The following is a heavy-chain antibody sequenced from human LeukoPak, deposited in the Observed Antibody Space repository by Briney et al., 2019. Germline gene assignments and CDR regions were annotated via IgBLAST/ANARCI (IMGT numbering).Heavy chain of an antibody. V-gene: IGHV3-15*01. CDR1: GITFSEAW. Sequence: GGSLRLSCAASGITFSEAWLSWVPQAPGKGLEWVGRTMSKSDGGTTDYAAPVKGRFTISRDDSTNTLYLQMNSLKIEDTAVYYCSSGTPVDYWGQGTLVTVSS. CDR2: TMSKSDGGTT. CDR3: SSGTPVDY. J-gene: IGHJ4*02. D-gene: IGHD1-26*01.